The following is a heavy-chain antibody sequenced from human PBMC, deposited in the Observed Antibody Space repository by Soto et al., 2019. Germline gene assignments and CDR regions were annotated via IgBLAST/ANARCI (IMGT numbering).Heavy chain of an antibody. V-gene: IGHV1-46*01. D-gene: IGHD3-3*01. CDR1: GYTFTCYY. J-gene: IGHJ6*02. CDR2: INPSGGST. Sequence: GASVNVSCKASGYTFTCYYMHWMRQAAGQGLEWMGIINPSGGSTSYAQKFQGRVTITRDTSTSTVHMELSSLRSEDTAVYYCASDSYYDFWSGYYNDTGPYYYYGMDVWGQGTTVIVSS. CDR3: ASDSYYDFWSGYYNDTGPYYYYGMDV.